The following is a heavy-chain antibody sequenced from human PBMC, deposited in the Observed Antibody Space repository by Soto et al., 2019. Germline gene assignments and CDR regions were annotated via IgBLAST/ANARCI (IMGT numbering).Heavy chain of an antibody. D-gene: IGHD6-19*01. Sequence: KTSETLSLTCFVSGYSITAGGYYWSWIRHHPGKGLEWIGSFYSSGSIIYNPSLRSRVSISGDTPSNQFSMSLTSVTAADTARYYCARMYSSGSGWFHPWGQGTLVTVSS. CDR2: FYSSGSI. CDR3: ARMYSSGSGWFHP. J-gene: IGHJ5*02. CDR1: GYSITAGGYY. V-gene: IGHV4-31*03.